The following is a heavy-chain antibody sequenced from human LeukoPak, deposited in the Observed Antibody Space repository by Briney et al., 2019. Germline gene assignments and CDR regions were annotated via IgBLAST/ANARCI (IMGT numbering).Heavy chain of an antibody. J-gene: IGHJ2*01. V-gene: IGHV3-21*01. CDR1: GFTFSSYS. CDR3: ARDSSSSLYWYFDL. D-gene: IGHD6-6*01. CDR2: ISSSSSYI. Sequence: PGGSLRLSCAASGFTFSSYSMNWVRQAPGKGLEWVSSISSSSSYIYYADSVKGRLTISRDNAKNSLYLQMNSLRAEDTAVYYCARDSSSSLYWYFDLWGRGTLVTVSS.